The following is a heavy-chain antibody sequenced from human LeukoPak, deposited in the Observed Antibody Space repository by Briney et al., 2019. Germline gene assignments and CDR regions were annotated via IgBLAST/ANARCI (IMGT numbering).Heavy chain of an antibody. CDR1: GGSISSSSYY. J-gene: IGHJ6*03. CDR3: ARESYGSGSYYYYYYYMDV. D-gene: IGHD3-10*01. CDR2: IYYSGST. Sequence: SETLSLTCTVSGGSISSSSYYWGWIRQPPGKGLEGIGSIYYSGSTYYNPSLKSRVTISVDTSKNQFSLKLSSVTAADTAVYYCARESYGSGSYYYYYYYMDVWGKGTTVTISS. V-gene: IGHV4-39*07.